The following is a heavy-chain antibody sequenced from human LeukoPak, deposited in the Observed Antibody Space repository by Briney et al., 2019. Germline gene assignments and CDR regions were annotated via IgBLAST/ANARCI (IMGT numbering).Heavy chain of an antibody. CDR1: GFTTSSFS. Sequence: QPAGKLRFYSAASGFTTSSFSMHWVRPAQGHGLEWVAVISYDRNNKYYTDSVKVPFTISRDTSTTTLYLQMNSLRAKDMDVYYCAGARYELLFYFDYWGQGTLVTVSS. CDR2: ISYDRNNK. V-gene: IGHV3-30*10. D-gene: IGHD2-2*01. CDR3: AGARYELLFYFDY. J-gene: IGHJ4*02.